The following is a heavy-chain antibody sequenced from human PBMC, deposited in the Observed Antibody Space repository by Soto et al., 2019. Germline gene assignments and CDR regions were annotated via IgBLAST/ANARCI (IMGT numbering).Heavy chain of an antibody. CDR2: VYFTGTT. Sequence: SETLSVDCTVAGGSISRGNAYWGWIRQSPGKGMERIGSVYFTGTTHYNPSLKSRVTISVDTSKNQFSLKLSSVSAADTAVYYCARVGSSIGVRPFDYWGQVTLVTVSS. CDR3: ARVGSSIGVRPFDY. V-gene: IGHV4-39*07. D-gene: IGHD6-6*01. CDR1: GGSISRGNAY. J-gene: IGHJ4*02.